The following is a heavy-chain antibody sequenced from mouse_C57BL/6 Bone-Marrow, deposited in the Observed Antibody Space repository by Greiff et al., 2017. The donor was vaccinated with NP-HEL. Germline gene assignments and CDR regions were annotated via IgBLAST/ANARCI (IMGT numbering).Heavy chain of an antibody. CDR2: IDPENGDT. V-gene: IGHV14-4*01. D-gene: IGHD1-1*01. CDR3: TDYGSSY. CDR1: GFNIKDDY. J-gene: IGHJ2*01. Sequence: EVKLQQSGAELVRPGASVKLSCTASGFNIKDDYMHWVKQRPEQGLEWIGWIDPENGDTEYASKFQGKATITADTSSNTAYLQLSSLTSEDTAVYYCTDYGSSYWGQGTTLTVSS.